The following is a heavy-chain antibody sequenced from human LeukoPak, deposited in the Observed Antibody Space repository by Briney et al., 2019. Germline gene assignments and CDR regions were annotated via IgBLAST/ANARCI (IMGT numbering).Heavy chain of an antibody. Sequence: PGGSLRLSCAASGFTFTSYWMSWMRQAPGKGLQWVANIKHDGSEQYYVDSVKGRFTISRDNARNSLYLQMNSLGVEATAVYYCKSGGAAPGAFDYWGQGALVTVSS. J-gene: IGHJ4*02. V-gene: IGHV3-7*01. CDR1: GFTFTSYW. CDR2: IKHDGSEQ. CDR3: KSGGAAPGAFDY. D-gene: IGHD6-13*01.